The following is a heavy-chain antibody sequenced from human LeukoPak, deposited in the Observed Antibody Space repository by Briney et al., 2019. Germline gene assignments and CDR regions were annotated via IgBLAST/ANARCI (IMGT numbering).Heavy chain of an antibody. J-gene: IGHJ4*02. CDR3: FDY. CDR2: ITRGSGSNV. V-gene: IGHV3-23*01. CDR1: GFTFSSHA. Sequence: GGSLRLSCAASGFTFSSHAMSWVRQAPGKGLEWVSAITRGSGSNVYYTDSLTGRFTISTDNSKNTLYLHMNSLYYCARHGSWSFDYWGQGTLLTVSA. D-gene: IGHD6-13*01.